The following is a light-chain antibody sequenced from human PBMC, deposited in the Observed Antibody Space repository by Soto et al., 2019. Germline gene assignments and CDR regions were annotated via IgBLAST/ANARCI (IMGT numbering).Light chain of an antibody. V-gene: IGLV1-44*01. J-gene: IGLJ2*01. Sequence: QAVVTQPPSASGTPGQRVTISCSGSSSSIGTNTVNWYRQVPGTAPTLLIHTDHQRPAGVPDRFSGSKSGTSASLAISWLQSEDEADYYCAAWDGSLNVVLFGGGTKLTVL. CDR3: AAWDGSLNVVL. CDR2: TDH. CDR1: SSSIGTNT.